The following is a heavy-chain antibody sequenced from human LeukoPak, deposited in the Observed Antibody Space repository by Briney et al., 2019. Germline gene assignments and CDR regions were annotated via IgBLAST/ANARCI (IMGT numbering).Heavy chain of an antibody. D-gene: IGHD1-1*01. CDR2: IIPIFGTA. Sequence: SVKVSCKTSGGTFSSYAISWVRQASGQGLEWMGGIIPIFGTADYAQKFQGRVTITADESTSTAYMELSSLRSEDTAVYYCATGPNAGPYNWFDPWGQGTLVTVSS. CDR3: ATGPNAGPYNWFDP. V-gene: IGHV1-69*13. CDR1: GGTFSSYA. J-gene: IGHJ5*02.